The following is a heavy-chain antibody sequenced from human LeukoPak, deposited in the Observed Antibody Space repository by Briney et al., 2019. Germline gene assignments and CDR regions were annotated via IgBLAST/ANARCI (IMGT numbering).Heavy chain of an antibody. V-gene: IGHV3-23*01. J-gene: IGHJ4*02. CDR1: GFTFSSYA. D-gene: IGHD2-2*01. Sequence: PGGSLRLSCAASGFTFSSYAMSWVRQAPGKGLEWVSAISGSGGSTYYADSVKGRFTISRDNSKNTLYLQTNSLRAGDAAVYYCAKEDTRQRYFDYWGQGTLVTVSS. CDR2: ISGSGGST. CDR3: AKEDTRQRYFDY.